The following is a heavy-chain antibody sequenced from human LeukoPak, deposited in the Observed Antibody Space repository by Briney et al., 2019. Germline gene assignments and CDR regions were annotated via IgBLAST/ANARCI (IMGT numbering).Heavy chain of an antibody. V-gene: IGHV4-34*01. CDR2: IEQSGST. D-gene: IGHD6-13*01. CDR1: GGSFSPYY. J-gene: IGHJ4*02. CDR3: AREVVAAAGTVDY. Sequence: SETLSLTCSVYGGSFSPYYWSWVRQPPGEGLEWIGQIEQSGSTNYNPSLKSRVTISVDTSKNQFSLKLSSVTAADTAVYYCAREVVAAAGTVDYWGQGTLVTVSS.